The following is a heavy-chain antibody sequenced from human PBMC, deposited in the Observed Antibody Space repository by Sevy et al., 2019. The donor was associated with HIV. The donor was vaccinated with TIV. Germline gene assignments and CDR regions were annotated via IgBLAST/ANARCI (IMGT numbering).Heavy chain of an antibody. D-gene: IGHD6-19*01. CDR2: INHSRST. Sequence: SETLSLTCAVYGGSFSGYYWSWIRQPPGKGLEWIGEINHSRSTNYNPSLKSRVTISVDTSKNQFSLKLSSVTAADTAVYYCARGRIAVAGTWGWFDPWGQGTLVTVSS. V-gene: IGHV4-34*01. CDR1: GGSFSGYY. CDR3: ARGRIAVAGTWGWFDP. J-gene: IGHJ5*02.